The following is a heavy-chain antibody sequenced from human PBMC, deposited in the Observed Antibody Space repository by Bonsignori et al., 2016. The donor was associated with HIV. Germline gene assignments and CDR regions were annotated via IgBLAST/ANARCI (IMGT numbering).Heavy chain of an antibody. D-gene: IGHD3-16*01. CDR3: ARDLGKLRLGLVGY. CDR2: ISAAIGDT. V-gene: IGHV1-18*01. J-gene: IGHJ4*02. Sequence: WVRQAPGQGLEWMGWISAAIGDTNYAQRLQGRITMTTDTSTNTAYMELRSLRPDDTAIYYCARDLGKLRLGLVGYWGQGTLVTVSS.